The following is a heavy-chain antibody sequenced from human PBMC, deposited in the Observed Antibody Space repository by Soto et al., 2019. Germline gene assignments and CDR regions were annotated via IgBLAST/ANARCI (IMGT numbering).Heavy chain of an antibody. V-gene: IGHV3-11*01. J-gene: IGHJ6*02. D-gene: IGHD3-10*02. CDR3: ARTSPPPYCYYVGYYGMDV. Sequence: GGSLRLSCAASGFTFSDYYMSWIRQAPGKGLEWVSYISSSGSTIYYADSVKGRFTISRDNAKNSLYLQMNSLRAEDTAVYYCARTSPPPYCYYVGYYGMDVWGQGTPVTVSS. CDR2: ISSSGSTI. CDR1: GFTFSDYY.